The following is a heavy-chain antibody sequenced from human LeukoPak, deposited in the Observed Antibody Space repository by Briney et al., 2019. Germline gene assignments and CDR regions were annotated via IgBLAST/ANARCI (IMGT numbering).Heavy chain of an antibody. J-gene: IGHJ5*02. CDR3: ASKIAAPFLS. CDR2: IYHSGST. V-gene: IGHV4-38-2*02. Sequence: PSETLSLTCTVSGYSISSGYYWGWIRPPPGKGLEWIGSIYHSGSTYYNPSLKSRVTISVDTSKNQFSLKLSSVTAADTAVYYCASKIAAPFLSWGQGTLVTVSS. CDR1: GYSISSGYY. D-gene: IGHD6-6*01.